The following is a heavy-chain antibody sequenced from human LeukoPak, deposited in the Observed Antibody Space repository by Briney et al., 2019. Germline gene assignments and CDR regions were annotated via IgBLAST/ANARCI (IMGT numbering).Heavy chain of an antibody. J-gene: IGHJ6*03. CDR2: ISASNGNT. Sequence: ASVKVSCKASGYTFTRYGISWVRQAPGQGLQWLGWISASNGNTNYAQKFRDRVTMTTDTSTSTAYMELRSLRSDDTAVYYCARDYLGNAYYYGSGSYPANYYYYYMDVWGKGTTVTVSS. CDR3: ARDYLGNAYYYGSGSYPANYYYYYMDV. V-gene: IGHV1-18*01. CDR1: GYTFTRYG. D-gene: IGHD3-10*01.